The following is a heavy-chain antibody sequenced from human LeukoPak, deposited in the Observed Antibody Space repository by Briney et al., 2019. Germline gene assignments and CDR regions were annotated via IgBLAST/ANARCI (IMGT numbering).Heavy chain of an antibody. Sequence: SGTLSLTCTVSGDSINSLDLWSWVRQPPGKGLEWIGEMYLSGTTHSNPSVKSQVTISIDKTKNQFFLNLSSVTAADTAVYYCAGLVGRYSSGLYYYYFDYWGQGTLVTVSS. CDR2: MYLSGTT. V-gene: IGHV4-4*02. CDR3: AGLVGRYSSGLYYYYFDY. D-gene: IGHD3-22*01. CDR1: GDSINSLDL. J-gene: IGHJ4*02.